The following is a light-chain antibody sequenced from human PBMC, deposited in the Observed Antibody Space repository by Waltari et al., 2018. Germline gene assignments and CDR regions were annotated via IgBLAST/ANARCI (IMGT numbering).Light chain of an antibody. J-gene: IGKJ1*01. CDR3: QQPHRYQMT. V-gene: IGKV1-9*01. CDR1: QGINTF. Sequence: IQLTQSPSSLSASVGDRVAITCRASQGINTFLAWYQQKPRKAPKLLIYAASTSQRGVPSRFSGSGSGTEFTLTISSLQPEDFATYYGQQPHRYQMTCGRGTKVEIK. CDR2: AAS.